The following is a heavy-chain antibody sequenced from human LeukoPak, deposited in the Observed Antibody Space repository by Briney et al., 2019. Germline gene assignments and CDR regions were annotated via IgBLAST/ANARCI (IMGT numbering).Heavy chain of an antibody. Sequence: PGGSLRLSCAASGFTFSSYAMSWVRQAPGKGLERVSAISASGGSTYYADSVKGRFTISRDNPKNTLYLQMNSLRAEDTAVYYCAKVGVPFDSWGQGTLVTVSS. J-gene: IGHJ4*02. CDR1: GFTFSSYA. CDR2: ISASGGST. CDR3: AKVGVPFDS. D-gene: IGHD2-8*01. V-gene: IGHV3-23*01.